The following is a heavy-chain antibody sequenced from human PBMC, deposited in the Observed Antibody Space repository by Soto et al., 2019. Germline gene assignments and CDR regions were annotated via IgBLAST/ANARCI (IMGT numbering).Heavy chain of an antibody. Sequence: PGGSLRLSCAASGFTFSSYAMSWVRQAPGKGLGWVSVISGSGGITYYADSVKGRFSISRDNSKNTLHLQMNSLRAEDTAVYYCAKPVSWDRNSGSYSGNFDYGGQGTLVTVSS. CDR1: GFTFSSYA. V-gene: IGHV3-23*01. J-gene: IGHJ4*02. CDR2: ISGSGGIT. CDR3: AKPVSWDRNSGSYSGNFDY. D-gene: IGHD1-26*01.